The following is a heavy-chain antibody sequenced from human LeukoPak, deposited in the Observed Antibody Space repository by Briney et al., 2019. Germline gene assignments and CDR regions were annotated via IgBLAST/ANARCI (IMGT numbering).Heavy chain of an antibody. CDR2: ISSSSSYI. Sequence: GGSLRLSCAASGFTFSSYSMNWVRQAPGKGLEWVSSISSSSSYIYYADSVKGRFTISRDNSKNTLYLQMNSLRAEDTAVYYCANFGGDSSGYYYPLDYWGQGTLVTVSS. D-gene: IGHD3-22*01. V-gene: IGHV3-21*04. CDR3: ANFGGDSSGYYYPLDY. J-gene: IGHJ4*02. CDR1: GFTFSSYS.